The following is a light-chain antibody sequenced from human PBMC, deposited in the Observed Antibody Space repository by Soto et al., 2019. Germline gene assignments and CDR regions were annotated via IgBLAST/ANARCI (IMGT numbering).Light chain of an antibody. CDR3: QRYNSYLELT. J-gene: IGKJ4*01. CDR1: QSISSW. CDR2: DAS. V-gene: IGKV1-5*01. Sequence: DIQMTQSPSTLSASVGDRVTITCRASQSISSWLAWYQQKPGKAPKLLIYDASSLESGVPSRFSGSGSGTEFTLTISSLQPDHFANYYCQRYNSYLELTFGAGTKVDIX.